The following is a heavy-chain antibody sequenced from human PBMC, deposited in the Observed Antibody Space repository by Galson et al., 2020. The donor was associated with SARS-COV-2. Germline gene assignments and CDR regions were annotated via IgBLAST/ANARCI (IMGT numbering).Heavy chain of an antibody. J-gene: IGHJ4*02. Sequence: TGGSLRLSCAASGFTLSSYWMSWVRQAPGKGLEWVANIKQDGSEKYYVDSVKGRFTISRDNAKNSLYLQMNSLRVEDTAVYYCARDGDWGQGTLVTVSS. CDR1: GFTLSSYW. V-gene: IGHV3-7*05. D-gene: IGHD3-10*01. CDR3: ARDGD. CDR2: IKQDGSEK.